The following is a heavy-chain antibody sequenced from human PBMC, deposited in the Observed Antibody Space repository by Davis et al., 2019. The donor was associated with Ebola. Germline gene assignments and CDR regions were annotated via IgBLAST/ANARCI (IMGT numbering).Heavy chain of an antibody. CDR2: INPSGGST. CDR3: ARVGYYYDSSGYYSYFDY. CDR1: AYTFTGYY. J-gene: IGHJ4*02. Sequence: ASVKVSCKASAYTFTGYYMHWVRQAPGQGLQWMGIINPSGGSTSYAQKFQGRVTMTRDTSTSTVYMELSSLRSEDTAVYYCARVGYYYDSSGYYSYFDYWGQGTLVTVSS. D-gene: IGHD3-22*01. V-gene: IGHV1-46*03.